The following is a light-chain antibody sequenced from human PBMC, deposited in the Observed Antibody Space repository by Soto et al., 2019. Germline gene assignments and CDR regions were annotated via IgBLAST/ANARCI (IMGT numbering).Light chain of an antibody. CDR3: CSYAGSSTFHV. Sequence: QSALTQPASVSGSPGQSITISCTGTSSDVGSYNLVSWYQQHPGKAPKLMIYEVSKRPSGVSNRFSGSKSGNTASLTISGLQAEDEADYYCCSYAGSSTFHVFGTGTKLTV. CDR1: SSDVGSYNL. CDR2: EVS. V-gene: IGLV2-23*02. J-gene: IGLJ1*01.